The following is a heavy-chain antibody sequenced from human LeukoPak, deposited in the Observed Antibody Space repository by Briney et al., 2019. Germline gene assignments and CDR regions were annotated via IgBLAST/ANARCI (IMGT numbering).Heavy chain of an antibody. CDR1: GFTFSSYS. CDR2: ISSSSGTI. V-gene: IGHV3-48*04. CDR3: ARVNEEAYSGSYFPFDY. D-gene: IGHD1-26*01. Sequence: GGSLRLSCAASGFTFSSYSMNWVRQAPGKGLDWLSYISSSSGTIYYADSVKGRFTISRDNAKNSLYLQMNSLRAEDTAVYYCARVNEEAYSGSYFPFDYWGQGTLVTVSS. J-gene: IGHJ4*02.